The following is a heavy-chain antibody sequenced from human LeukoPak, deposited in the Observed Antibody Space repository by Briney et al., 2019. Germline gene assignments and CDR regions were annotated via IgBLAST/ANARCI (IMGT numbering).Heavy chain of an antibody. V-gene: IGHV4-34*01. J-gene: IGHJ5*02. Sequence: PSETLSLNCAVYGGSLSGHFWTWIRQPPGKGLQWIGEINHSGSTNYNPSLKSRVTISVDTSRNYFSLNLRSVTAADTAVYYCARVQLELLLLGWIDPWAREPWSPSPQ. CDR2: INHSGST. CDR1: GGSLSGHF. D-gene: IGHD1-7*01. CDR3: ARVQLELLLLGWIDP.